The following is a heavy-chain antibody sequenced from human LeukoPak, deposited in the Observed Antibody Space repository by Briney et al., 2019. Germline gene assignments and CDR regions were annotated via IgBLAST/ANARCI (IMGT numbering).Heavy chain of an antibody. CDR2: ISSSSSYI. J-gene: IGHJ4*02. CDR1: GFTFSSYS. Sequence: GSLRLSCAASGFTFSSYSMNWVRQAPGKGLEWVSSISSSSSYIYWADSVKGRFTISRDNAKNSLYLQMNSLRAEDTAVYYCARDASTAYYDFWSGSWGQGTLVTVSS. CDR3: ARDASTAYYDFWSGS. V-gene: IGHV3-21*01. D-gene: IGHD3-3*01.